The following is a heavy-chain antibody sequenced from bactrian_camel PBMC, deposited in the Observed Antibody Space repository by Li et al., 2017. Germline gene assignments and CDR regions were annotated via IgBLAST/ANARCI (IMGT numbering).Heavy chain of an antibody. J-gene: IGHJ6*01. CDR1: EWPYMNYC. Sequence: VQLVESGGGSGQAGGSLTLSCAASEWPYMNYCMGWYRQAPGKERELVASIDSEGDTNYADSVKGRFDISRDNNNNILYLQMNSLKPEDSAMYYCAAVTLRGCWDSWSFGYWGQGTQVTVS. CDR2: IDSEGDT. V-gene: IGHV3S53*01. D-gene: IGHD6*01. CDR3: AAVTLRGCWDSWSFGY.